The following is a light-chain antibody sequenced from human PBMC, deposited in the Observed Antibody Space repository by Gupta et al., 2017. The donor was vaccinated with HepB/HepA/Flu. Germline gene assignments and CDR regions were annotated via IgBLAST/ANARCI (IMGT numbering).Light chain of an antibody. CDR1: SAINVGSYS. Sequence: QSVLTQPSSLSSSPGASSSLTVPLRSAINVGSYSIYWYQQKPGSPPQYLIKYNSDSVKEQGSVVPSRFSGSKDGSANAATLFISGLQAEDEADYYCMIWHNGVVFSGGTKLTVL. J-gene: IGLJ2*01. CDR2: YNSDSVK. CDR3: MIWHNGVV. V-gene: IGLV5-45*02.